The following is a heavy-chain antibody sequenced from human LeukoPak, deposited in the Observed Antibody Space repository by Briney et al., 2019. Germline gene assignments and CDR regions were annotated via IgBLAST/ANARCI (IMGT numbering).Heavy chain of an antibody. CDR1: GFTFSSYS. CDR2: ISSSSSYI. Sequence: GGSLRLSCAASGFTFSSYSMNWVRQAPGKGLECVSSISSSSSYIYYADSVKGRFTISRDNAKNSLYLQMNSLRAEDTAVYYCARDHSSGWYSGYFDYWGQGTLVTVSS. CDR3: ARDHSSGWYSGYFDY. V-gene: IGHV3-21*01. D-gene: IGHD6-19*01. J-gene: IGHJ4*02.